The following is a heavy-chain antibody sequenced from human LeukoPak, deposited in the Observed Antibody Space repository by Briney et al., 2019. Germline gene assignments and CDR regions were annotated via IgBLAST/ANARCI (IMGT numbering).Heavy chain of an antibody. CDR3: AREDSSGYYKGLDY. J-gene: IGHJ4*01. V-gene: IGHV3-21*01. Sequence: PGGSLRLSCVASGVTFSNYMLNWVRQAPGKGLEWVSSISSSSNYIYYSDSVKGRFTISRHNARKSVYLQMNSLRAEDTAVYYCAREDSSGYYKGLDYWGHGTLVTVSS. CDR1: GVTFSNYM. CDR2: ISSSSNYI. D-gene: IGHD3-22*01.